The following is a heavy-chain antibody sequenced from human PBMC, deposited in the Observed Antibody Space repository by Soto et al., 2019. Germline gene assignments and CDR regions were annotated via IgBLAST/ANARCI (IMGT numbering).Heavy chain of an antibody. Sequence: QVQLQESGPGLVKPSETLSLTCTVSGGSISSYYWSWIRQPPGKGLEWIGYIYYSGSTNYNPSINCRVALSADTSKNQFSLKLSSVTAAHPAVYDCARRYGWAFDIWGQGTMVTVSS. V-gene: IGHV4-59*08. CDR3: ARRYGWAFDI. CDR2: IYYSGST. CDR1: GGSISSYY. J-gene: IGHJ3*02. D-gene: IGHD3-16*01.